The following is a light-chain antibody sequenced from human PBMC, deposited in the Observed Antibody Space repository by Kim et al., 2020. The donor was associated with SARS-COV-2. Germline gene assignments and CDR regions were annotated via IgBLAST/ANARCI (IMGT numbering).Light chain of an antibody. CDR3: QEYNNWPALS. CDR1: HSVSSN. CDR2: DTS. J-gene: IGKJ4*01. Sequence: VSPGEIATLSCRASHSVSSNLAWYQQKPGQAPRLLIYDTSIRASGIPARFSGSGSGTEFTLTISSLQSEDFAVYYCQEYNNWPALSFGGGTKVEI. V-gene: IGKV3D-15*01.